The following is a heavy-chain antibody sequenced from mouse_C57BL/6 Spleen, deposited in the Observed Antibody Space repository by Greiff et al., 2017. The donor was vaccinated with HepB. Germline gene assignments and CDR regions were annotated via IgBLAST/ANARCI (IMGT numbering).Heavy chain of an antibody. CDR2: ISSGSSTI. V-gene: IGHV5-17*01. D-gene: IGHD1-1*01. CDR1: GFTFSDYG. CDR3: ARPYYGSPFFDY. Sequence: DVMLVESGGGLVKPGGSLKLSCAASGFTFSDYGMHWVRQAPEKGLEWVAYISSGSSTIYYADTVKGRFTISRDNAKNTLFLQMTSLRSEDTAMYYCARPYYGSPFFDYWGQGTTLTVSS. J-gene: IGHJ2*01.